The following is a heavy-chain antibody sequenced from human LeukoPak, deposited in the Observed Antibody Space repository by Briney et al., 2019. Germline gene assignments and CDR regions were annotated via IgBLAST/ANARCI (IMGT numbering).Heavy chain of an antibody. Sequence: PSETLSLTCSVSGGPISNYYWSWIRQPPGKGLEWIGCIHYSGITKYNPSVKSRVTISLDTSKNQFSLKLSSVTAADTAVYYCARGGILGSSGPRSFDYWGQGTLVTVSS. V-gene: IGHV4-59*08. CDR2: IHYSGIT. J-gene: IGHJ4*02. CDR3: ARGGILGSSGPRSFDY. CDR1: GGPISNYY. D-gene: IGHD1-26*01.